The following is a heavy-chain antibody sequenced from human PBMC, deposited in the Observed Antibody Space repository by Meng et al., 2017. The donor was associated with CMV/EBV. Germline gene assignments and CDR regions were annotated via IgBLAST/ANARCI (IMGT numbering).Heavy chain of an antibody. Sequence: GGSLKISCAASGFPFDDYGMSWVRQAPGKGLEWVSGINWNCGSTGYADSVKGRSTISRDNAKNSLYLQMNSLRAEDTALYHCAIGALGYCSTTSCYTEIRVSYYYYGMDVWGQGTTVTVSS. J-gene: IGHJ6*02. CDR2: INWNCGST. CDR1: GFPFDDYG. D-gene: IGHD2-2*02. V-gene: IGHV3-20*01. CDR3: AIGALGYCSTTSCYTEIRVSYYYYGMDV.